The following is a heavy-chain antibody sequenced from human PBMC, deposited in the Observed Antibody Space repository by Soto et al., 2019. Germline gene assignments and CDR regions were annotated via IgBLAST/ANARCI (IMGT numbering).Heavy chain of an antibody. J-gene: IGHJ4*02. CDR1: GGTFSSYT. D-gene: IGHD4-17*01. CDR3: AREMSTGTPFDY. CDR2: IIPILGIA. Sequence: QVQLVQSGAEVKKPGSSVKVSCKASGGTFSSYTISWVRQAPGQGLEWMGRIIPILGIANYAQKFQARVTITADKATSTAYMELSSLRSEDTAVYYRAREMSTGTPFDYWGQGTLVSVSS. V-gene: IGHV1-69*08.